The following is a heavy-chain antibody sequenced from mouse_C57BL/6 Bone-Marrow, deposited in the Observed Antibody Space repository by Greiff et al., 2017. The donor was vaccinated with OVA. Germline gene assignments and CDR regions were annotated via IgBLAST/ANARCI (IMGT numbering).Heavy chain of an antibody. Sequence: PGQGLEWIGDIYPGSGSTNYNEKFKSKATLTVDTSSSTAYMQLSSLTSEDSAVYYCARTVVSWYFDVWGTGTTVTVSS. CDR3: ARTVVSWYFDV. CDR2: IYPGSGST. J-gene: IGHJ1*03. D-gene: IGHD1-1*01. V-gene: IGHV1-55*01.